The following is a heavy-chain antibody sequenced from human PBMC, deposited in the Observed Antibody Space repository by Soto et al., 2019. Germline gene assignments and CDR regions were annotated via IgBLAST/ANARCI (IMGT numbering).Heavy chain of an antibody. Sequence: EVQLVESGGGLVQPGRSLRLSCAASGFTFDDYAMHWVRQAPGKGLEWVSGISWNSGSIGYADSVKGRFTISRDNAKNSLYLQMNSLRAEDTALYYCAKDIRQWLPGGDYFDYWGQGTLVTVSS. V-gene: IGHV3-9*01. CDR3: AKDIRQWLPGGDYFDY. D-gene: IGHD6-19*01. CDR2: ISWNSGSI. J-gene: IGHJ4*02. CDR1: GFTFDDYA.